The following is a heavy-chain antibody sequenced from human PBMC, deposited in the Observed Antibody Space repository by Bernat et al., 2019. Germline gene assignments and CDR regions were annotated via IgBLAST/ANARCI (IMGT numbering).Heavy chain of an antibody. Sequence: EVQLVESGGGLVQPGGSLRVSCAASGFSFSSYWMHWVRQAPGEGLVWVSCINGDGVRTRDADSVKGRFTISRDNAKNTLYLQMNSLRDEDTAVYYCARGSASALTDDSFDIWGQGTVVTVSS. V-gene: IGHV3-74*01. D-gene: IGHD3-9*01. CDR1: GFSFSSYW. CDR2: INGDGVRT. J-gene: IGHJ3*02. CDR3: ARGSASALTDDSFDI.